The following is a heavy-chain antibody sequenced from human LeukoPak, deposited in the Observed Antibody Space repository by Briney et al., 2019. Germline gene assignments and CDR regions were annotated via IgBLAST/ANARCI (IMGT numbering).Heavy chain of an antibody. D-gene: IGHD6-19*01. V-gene: IGHV3-30*03. J-gene: IGHJ4*02. CDR2: ISYDGSNK. CDR3: ARDPYSSAWRNFDS. CDR1: GFTFSNYA. Sequence: GGSLRLSCAASGFTFSNYAMSWVRLAPGKGLEWVAVISYDGSNKYYADSVRGRFTISRDNSENTLYLQMNSLRPEDTAVYYCARDPYSSAWRNFDSWGQGTLVTVSS.